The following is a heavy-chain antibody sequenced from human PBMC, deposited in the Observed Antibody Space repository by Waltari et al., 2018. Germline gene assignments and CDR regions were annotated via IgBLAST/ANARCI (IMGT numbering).Heavy chain of an antibody. J-gene: IGHJ5*02. Sequence: QVQLVQSGAEVKKPGSSVKVSCKASGGTFSSYTISWVRQAPGQGLEWMGRIIHILGIANYEQKFQGRVTITADKSTSTAYMELSSLRSEDTAVYYCARDQGSGFTLFDPWGQGTLVTVSS. CDR1: GGTFSSYT. CDR3: ARDQGSGFTLFDP. D-gene: IGHD3-22*01. V-gene: IGHV1-69*08. CDR2: IIHILGIA.